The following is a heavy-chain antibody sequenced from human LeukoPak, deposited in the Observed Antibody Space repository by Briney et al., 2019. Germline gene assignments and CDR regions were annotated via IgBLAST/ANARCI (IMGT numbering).Heavy chain of an antibody. Sequence: GGTLRLSCAASGFTFSGSAMHWARQASGKGLEWVGRIRSKANSYATAYAASVKGRFTISRDDSKNTAYLQMNSLKTEDTAVYYCTRQDAVGSGWKNYGAGDAFDIWGQGTMVTVSS. CDR3: TRQDAVGSGWKNYGAGDAFDI. D-gene: IGHD6-19*01. V-gene: IGHV3-73*01. J-gene: IGHJ3*02. CDR2: IRSKANSYAT. CDR1: GFTFSGSA.